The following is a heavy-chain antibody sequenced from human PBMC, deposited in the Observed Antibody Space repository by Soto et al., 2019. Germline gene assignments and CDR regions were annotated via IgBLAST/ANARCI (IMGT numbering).Heavy chain of an antibody. V-gene: IGHV3-15*01. CDR1: GFTFSTAW. J-gene: IGHJ4*02. CDR2: IRSQGDGGTA. Sequence: QLVESGGGLVKPGTSLRLTCAASGFTFSTAWMTWVRQAPGKGLERVGLIRSQGDGGTADYAAPVRGRFTISRDDSQYLVFLYMANLQPEDTAVYYCITAPLRWGQGTLVTVSS. CDR3: ITAPLR.